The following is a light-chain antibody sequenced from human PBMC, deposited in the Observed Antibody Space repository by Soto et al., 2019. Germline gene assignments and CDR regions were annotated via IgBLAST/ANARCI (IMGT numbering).Light chain of an antibody. CDR3: QQYNNWPPFT. J-gene: IGKJ3*01. CDR2: GAS. CDR1: QSVSRS. V-gene: IGKV3-15*01. Sequence: EIVMTQSPATLSVSPGERVTLSCRASQSVSRSLAWYQQKPGQAPRLLIYGASTRATGIPARFSGSGSGTESTLTISSLQSEDCAVYFCQQYNNWPPFTFGPGTKVDIK.